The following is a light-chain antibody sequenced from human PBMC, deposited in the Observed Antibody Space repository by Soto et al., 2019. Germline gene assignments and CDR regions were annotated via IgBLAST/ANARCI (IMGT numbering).Light chain of an antibody. CDR3: QQYNNLLWT. J-gene: IGKJ1*01. CDR2: GSS. CDR1: QTVSSN. V-gene: IGKV3-15*01. Sequence: EILMTQSPATLSVSPGERATLSCRASQTVSSNLAWYQQQPSQAPRLLIYGSSTRATGIPARFSGSGSGTDFTFTISSLQSEDFAVYYCQQYNNLLWTFGQGTKVDIK.